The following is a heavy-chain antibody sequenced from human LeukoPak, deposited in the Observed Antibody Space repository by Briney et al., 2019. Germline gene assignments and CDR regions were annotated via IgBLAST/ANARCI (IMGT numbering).Heavy chain of an antibody. CDR2: ISYDGSNK. CDR3: AREGQMATVDY. J-gene: IGHJ4*02. D-gene: IGHD5-24*01. Sequence: PGGSLRLSCAASGFTFSSYGMHWVRQAPGKGLEWVAVISYDGSNKYYADSVKGRFTISRDNSKNTLYLQMNSLRAEDTAVYYCAREGQMATVDYWGQGTLVTVSS. CDR1: GFTFSSYG. V-gene: IGHV3-30*03.